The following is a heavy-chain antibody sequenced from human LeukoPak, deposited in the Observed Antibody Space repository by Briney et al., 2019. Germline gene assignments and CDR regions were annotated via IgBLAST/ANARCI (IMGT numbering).Heavy chain of an antibody. CDR3: ARVEYYSGSYEDY. Sequence: GGSLRLSCAASGFTFSSHGMHWVRQAPGMGLEWVALILYDGSNEYYADSVQGRFTISRDNPKNSLYLQMNSLRDEDTAVYYCARVEYYSGSYEDYWGQGTLVTVSS. CDR1: GFTFSSHG. D-gene: IGHD3-10*01. J-gene: IGHJ4*02. V-gene: IGHV3-30*03. CDR2: ILYDGSNE.